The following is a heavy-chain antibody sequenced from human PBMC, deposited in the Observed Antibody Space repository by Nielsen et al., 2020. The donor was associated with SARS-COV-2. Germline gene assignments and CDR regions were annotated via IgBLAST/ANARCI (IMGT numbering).Heavy chain of an antibody. CDR2: FYSGGTT. D-gene: IGHD3-16*01. CDR1: GFLVSTKY. V-gene: IGHV3-53*01. CDR3: ARLRTVGGSYKDAFDL. J-gene: IGHJ3*01. Sequence: GESLKISCAASGFLVSTKYMNWVRQAPGKGLEWVSVFYSGGTTLYADSVKGRFIISRDNSRNTLYLQMNSLRVEDTAMYYCARLRTVGGSYKDAFDLWGQGTMVTVTS.